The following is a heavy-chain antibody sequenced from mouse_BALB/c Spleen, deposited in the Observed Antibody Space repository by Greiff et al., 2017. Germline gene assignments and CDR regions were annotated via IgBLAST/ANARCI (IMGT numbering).Heavy chain of an antibody. CDR3: ALYEYYAMDY. J-gene: IGHJ4*01. CDR1: GFNIKDTY. Sequence: EVQLQQSGAELVKPGASVKLSCTASGFNIKDTYMHWVKQRPEQGLEWIGRIDPANGNTKYDPKFQGKATITADTSSNTAYLQLSSLTSEDTAVYYCALYEYYAMDYWGQGTSVTVSS. D-gene: IGHD2-3*01. V-gene: IGHV14-3*02. CDR2: IDPANGNT.